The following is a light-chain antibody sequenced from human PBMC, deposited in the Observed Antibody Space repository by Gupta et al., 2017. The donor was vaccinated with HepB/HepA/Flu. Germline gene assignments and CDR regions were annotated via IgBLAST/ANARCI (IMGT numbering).Light chain of an antibody. Sequence: DIQMTQSPSTLSASVGDRVTITCRASQSISSWLDWYQQRPGKAPNLMISKASNGESGVPSRFSGSGYVXEFTLTXSSRQNDDFANYYCQQYNTYYLFGXGTKVEIK. CDR1: QSISSW. CDR2: KAS. V-gene: IGKV1-5*03. J-gene: IGKJ4*01. CDR3: QQYNTYYL.